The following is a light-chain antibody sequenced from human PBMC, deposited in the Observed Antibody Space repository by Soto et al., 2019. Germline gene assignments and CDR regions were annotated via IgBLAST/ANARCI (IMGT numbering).Light chain of an antibody. V-gene: IGKV1-9*01. J-gene: IGKJ4*01. CDR1: QGISSY. Sequence: IQLTHSPSSLSASVLDRVPITFRASQGISSYLAWYQQKPGKAPKLLIYAASTLQSGVPSRFSGSGSGTDFTLTISSLQPEDFATYYCQQVRSYPSTFGGGTKVDIK. CDR3: QQVRSYPST. CDR2: AAS.